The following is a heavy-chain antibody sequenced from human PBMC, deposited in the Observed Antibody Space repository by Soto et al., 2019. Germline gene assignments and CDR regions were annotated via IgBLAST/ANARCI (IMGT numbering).Heavy chain of an antibody. CDR1: GFTFSSYS. J-gene: IGHJ4*02. Sequence: PGGSLRLSCAASGFTFSSYSMNWVRQAPGKGLEWVSSISSSSSYIYYADSVKGRFTISRDNAKNSLYLQMNSLRAEDTAVYYCARVRKDIVVVPAAHFDYWGQGTLVTVSS. V-gene: IGHV3-21*01. CDR3: ARVRKDIVVVPAAHFDY. D-gene: IGHD2-2*01. CDR2: ISSSSSYI.